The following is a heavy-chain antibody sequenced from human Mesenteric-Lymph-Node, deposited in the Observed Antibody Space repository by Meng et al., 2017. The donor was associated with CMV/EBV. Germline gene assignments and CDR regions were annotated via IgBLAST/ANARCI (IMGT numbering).Heavy chain of an antibody. V-gene: IGHV1-8*02. D-gene: IGHD3-3*01. CDR1: GGTFSSYA. CDR3: ARGGGLVRFLEWLNY. CDR2: MNPNSGNT. Sequence: ASVKVSCKASGGTFSSYAISWVRQAPGQGLEWMGWMNPNSGNTGYAQKFQGRVTMTRNTSINTAYMELSSLRSEDTAVYYCARGGGLVRFLEWLNYWGQGTLVTVSS. J-gene: IGHJ4*02.